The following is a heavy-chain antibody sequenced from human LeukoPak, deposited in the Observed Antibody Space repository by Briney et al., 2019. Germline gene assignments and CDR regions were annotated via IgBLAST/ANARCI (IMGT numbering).Heavy chain of an antibody. J-gene: IGHJ4*02. CDR1: GDSIDSYY. Sequence: SETLSLTCTVSGDSIDSYYWSWIRQPPGKGLEWIGYIYYRGTTSYNPFLKSRVTISVDASKNQFSLKLNSVTAADTAVYYCARLPRYGGYDHFDYWGQGILVIVSS. CDR2: IYYRGTT. CDR3: ARLPRYGGYDHFDY. V-gene: IGHV4-59*12. D-gene: IGHD5-12*01.